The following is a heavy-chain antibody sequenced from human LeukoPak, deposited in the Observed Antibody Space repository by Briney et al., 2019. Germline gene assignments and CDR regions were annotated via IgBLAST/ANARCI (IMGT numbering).Heavy chain of an antibody. CDR2: IKQDGSEK. CDR1: GFTFSSYW. Sequence: PGGSLRLSCAASGFTFSSYWMSWVRQAPGKGLEWVANIKQDGSEKYYVDSVKGRFTISRDNAKNSLYLQMNSLRAEDTAVYYCARRLASGWYRGYYFDYWGQGTLVTVSS. J-gene: IGHJ4*02. CDR3: ARRLASGWYRGYYFDY. D-gene: IGHD6-19*01. V-gene: IGHV3-7*01.